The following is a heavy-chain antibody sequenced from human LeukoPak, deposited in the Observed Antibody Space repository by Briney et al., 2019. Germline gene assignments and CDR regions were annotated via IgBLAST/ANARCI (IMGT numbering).Heavy chain of an antibody. Sequence: PGGSLRLSCAASGFTFSSYWMHWVRQAPGKGLVWVSRISTDASSTTYADSVKGRFTISRDNSKNTLYLQMNSLRAEDTAVYYCAKIRITYYDILTGYLFDYWGQGTLVTVSS. CDR1: GFTFSSYW. D-gene: IGHD3-9*01. CDR3: AKIRITYYDILTGYLFDY. CDR2: ISTDASST. V-gene: IGHV3-74*01. J-gene: IGHJ4*02.